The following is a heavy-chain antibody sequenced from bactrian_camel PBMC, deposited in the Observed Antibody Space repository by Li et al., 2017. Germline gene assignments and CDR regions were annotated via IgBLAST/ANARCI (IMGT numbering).Heavy chain of an antibody. D-gene: IGHD1*01. J-gene: IGHJ6*01. V-gene: IGHV3S53*01. CDR3: AASSWGLCDIANVTDFGY. CDR2: ISSDGST. CDR1: GDMSSRHC. Sequence: HVQLVESGGGSVQVGGSLRLSCEVSGDMSSRHCMGWFRQGSGKEREGVAGISSDGSTRNADSVKGRFTISKDNAKNTLYLQMNSLKPEDSAMYYCAASSWGLCDIANVTDFGYWGQGTQVTVS.